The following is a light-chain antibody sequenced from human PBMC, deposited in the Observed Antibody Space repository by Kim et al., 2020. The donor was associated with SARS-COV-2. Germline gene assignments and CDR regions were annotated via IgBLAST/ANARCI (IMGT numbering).Light chain of an antibody. CDR1: QSLVYSDGKTY. Sequence: GEPASISCTSRQSLVYSDGKTYFYWFFQKPGQPPQPLIYEVSNRFPGVPERFSGRGSATHFTLEITRVEAEDVGVYYCMQSIQVYSFGQGTKLEI. V-gene: IGKV2D-29*01. CDR2: EVS. J-gene: IGKJ2*03. CDR3: MQSIQVYS.